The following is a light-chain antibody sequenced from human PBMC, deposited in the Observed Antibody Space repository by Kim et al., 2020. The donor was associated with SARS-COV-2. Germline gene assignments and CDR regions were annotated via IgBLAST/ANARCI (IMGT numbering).Light chain of an antibody. CDR1: QSISNY. CDR3: QQRSDWLT. V-gene: IGKV3-11*01. Sequence: EIVLTQSPATLSLSPGDRATLSCRASQSISNYLAWYQQKPGHPPRLLIYDASKRATGIPARFSGSGSGTDFTLTISSLAPEDFAIYYCQQRSDWLTFGGGTRVDIK. CDR2: DAS. J-gene: IGKJ4*01.